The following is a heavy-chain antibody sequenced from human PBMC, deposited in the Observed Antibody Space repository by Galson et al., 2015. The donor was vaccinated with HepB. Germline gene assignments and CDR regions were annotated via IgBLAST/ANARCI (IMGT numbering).Heavy chain of an antibody. CDR2: ISYDGSNK. J-gene: IGHJ4*02. Sequence: SLRLSCAASGFTFSSYGMHWVRQAPGKGLEWVAVISYDGSNKYYADSVKGRFTISRDNSKNTLYLQMNSLGAEDTAVYYCAKDRGGSLRNFDYWGQGTLVTVSS. D-gene: IGHD1-26*01. CDR1: GFTFSSYG. CDR3: AKDRGGSLRNFDY. V-gene: IGHV3-30*18.